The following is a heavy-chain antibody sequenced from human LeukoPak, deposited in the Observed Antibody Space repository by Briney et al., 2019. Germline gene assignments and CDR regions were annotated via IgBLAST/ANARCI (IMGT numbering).Heavy chain of an antibody. CDR3: AKDSPQGNFDY. V-gene: IGHV3-30*18. J-gene: IGHJ4*02. CDR2: ISYDGSNK. CDR1: GFTFSSCG. Sequence: PGVSLRLSCAASGFTFSSCGMHWVRQAPGKGLEWVAVISYDGSNKYYADSVKGRFTISRDNSKNMLYLQMNSLRAEDTAVYYCAKDSPQGNFDYWGQGTLVTVSS.